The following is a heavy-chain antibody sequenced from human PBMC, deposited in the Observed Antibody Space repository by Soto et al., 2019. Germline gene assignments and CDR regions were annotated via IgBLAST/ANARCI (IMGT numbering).Heavy chain of an antibody. CDR1: GLTFSGSA. J-gene: IGHJ5*02. V-gene: IGHV3-73*01. CDR3: TRAPEDIVVVVAATVWFDP. Sequence: PGGSLRLSCAASGLTFSGSAMHWVRQASGKGLEWVGRIRSKANSYATAYAASVKGRFTISRDDSKNTAYLQMNSLKTEDTAVYYCTRAPEDIVVVVAATVWFDPWGQGTLVTVSS. D-gene: IGHD2-15*01. CDR2: IRSKANSYAT.